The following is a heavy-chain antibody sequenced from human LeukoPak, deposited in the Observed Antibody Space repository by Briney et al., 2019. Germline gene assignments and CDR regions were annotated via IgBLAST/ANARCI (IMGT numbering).Heavy chain of an antibody. CDR1: GYTLTELS. V-gene: IGHV1-24*01. Sequence: ASVKVSCKVSGYTLTELSMHWVRQAPGKGLEWMGGFDPEDGETIYAQKFQGRVTMTEDTSTDTAYMELSSLRSEGTAVYYCATKGSSWYYYYYGMDVWGQGTTVTVSS. CDR2: FDPEDGET. D-gene: IGHD6-13*01. J-gene: IGHJ6*02. CDR3: ATKGSSWYYYYYGMDV.